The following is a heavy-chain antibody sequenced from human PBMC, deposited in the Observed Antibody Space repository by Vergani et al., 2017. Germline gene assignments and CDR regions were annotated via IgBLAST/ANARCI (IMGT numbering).Heavy chain of an antibody. CDR3: ARGSLYSSPVDY. Sequence: EVQLVESGGGLVQPGGSLRLSCAASGFTFSSYAMSWVRQAPGKGLEWVSAISGSGGSTYYADSVKGRFTISRDNSKNTLYLQMGSLRAEDMAVYYCARGSLYSSPVDYWGQGTLVTVSS. J-gene: IGHJ4*02. CDR2: ISGSGGST. CDR1: GFTFSSYA. V-gene: IGHV3-23*04. D-gene: IGHD6-13*01.